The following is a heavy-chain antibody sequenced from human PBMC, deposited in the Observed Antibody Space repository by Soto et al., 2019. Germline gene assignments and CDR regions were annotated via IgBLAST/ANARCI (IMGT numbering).Heavy chain of an antibody. V-gene: IGHV1-18*01. CDR3: ARRDIVVVPGYYGMDV. Sequence: ASVKVSCKASGYTLTSYGISWVRQAPGQGLEWMGWISAYNGNTNYAQKLQGRVTMTTDTSTSTAYMELRSLRSDDTAVYYCARRDIVVVPGYYGMDVWGQGTTVTVSS. J-gene: IGHJ6*02. D-gene: IGHD2-2*01. CDR2: ISAYNGNT. CDR1: GYTLTSYG.